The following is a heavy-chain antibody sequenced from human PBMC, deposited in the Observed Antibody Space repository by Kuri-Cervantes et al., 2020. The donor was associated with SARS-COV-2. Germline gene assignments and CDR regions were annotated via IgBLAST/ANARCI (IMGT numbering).Heavy chain of an antibody. D-gene: IGHD7-27*01. CDR1: GFTFDDYA. CDR3: TRDLGLLRNDAFDI. Sequence: GGSLRLSCAASGFTFDDYAMHWVRQAPGKGLERVGRIKSKTDGGTTDYAAPVKGRFTISRDDSKNTLYLQMNSLKTEDTAVYYCTRDLGLLRNDAFDIWGQGTMVTVSS. J-gene: IGHJ3*02. V-gene: IGHV3-15*01. CDR2: IKSKTDGGTT.